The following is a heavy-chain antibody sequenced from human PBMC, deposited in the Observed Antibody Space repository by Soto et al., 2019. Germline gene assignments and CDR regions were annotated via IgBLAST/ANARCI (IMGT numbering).Heavy chain of an antibody. CDR2: INPNSGGT. D-gene: IGHD6-19*01. V-gene: IGHV1-2*04. CDR1: GYTFTGYY. J-gene: IGHJ6*02. Sequence: GASVKVSCKASGYTFTGYYMHWVRQVPGQGLEWMGWINPNSGGTNYAQKFQGWVTMTRDTSISTAYMELSRLRSDDTAVYYCARDSWALGSSGWYRYYYYGMDVWGQGTTVTVSS. CDR3: ARDSWALGSSGWYRYYYYGMDV.